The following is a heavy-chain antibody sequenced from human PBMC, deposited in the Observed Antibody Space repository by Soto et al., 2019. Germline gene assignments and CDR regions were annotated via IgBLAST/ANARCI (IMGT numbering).Heavy chain of an antibody. D-gene: IGHD6-19*01. CDR2: IIPIFGTA. CDR1: GGTFSSYA. J-gene: IGHJ5*02. Sequence: QVQLVQSGAEVKKPGSSVKVSCKASGGTFSSYAISWVRQAPGQGLEWMGGIIPIFGTANYAQKFQGRVTITADETTSTAYIELSSMSSENTAVYYCVRDINREYSGGWSTWVQGTLVTVSS. V-gene: IGHV1-69*01. CDR3: VRDINREYSGGWST.